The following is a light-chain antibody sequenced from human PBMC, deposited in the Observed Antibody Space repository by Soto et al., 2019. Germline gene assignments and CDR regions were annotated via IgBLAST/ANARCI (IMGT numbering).Light chain of an antibody. CDR1: QSIRSY. CDR3: QQSYSTLWG. Sequence: DIQMTQSPSSLSASVGDRVTITCRASQSIRSYLNWYQQKPGKAPKLLIYAASSLQSGVPSRFSGSVSGTDFTLTISSLQPEDFATYYCQQSYSTLWGFGQGTKVEIK. V-gene: IGKV1-39*01. CDR2: AAS. J-gene: IGKJ1*01.